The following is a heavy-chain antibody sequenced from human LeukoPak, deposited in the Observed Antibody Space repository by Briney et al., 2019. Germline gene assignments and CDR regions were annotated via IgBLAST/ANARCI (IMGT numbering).Heavy chain of an antibody. CDR2: IIPIFGTA. CDR1: GGTFSSYA. J-gene: IGHJ4*02. Sequence: ASVKVSCKASGGTFSSYAISWVRQAPGQGLEWMGGIIPIFGTANYAQKFQGRVTITADESTSTAYMELSSLRSDDTAVYYCARERVTAIPDYWGQGTLVTVSS. CDR3: ARERVTAIPDY. V-gene: IGHV1-69*13. D-gene: IGHD2-21*02.